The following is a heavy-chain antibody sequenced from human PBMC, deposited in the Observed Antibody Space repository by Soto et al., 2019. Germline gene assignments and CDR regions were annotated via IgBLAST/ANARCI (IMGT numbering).Heavy chain of an antibody. D-gene: IGHD6-6*01. CDR1: GGSISSYY. V-gene: IGHV4-59*01. J-gene: IGHJ4*02. Sequence: SETLSLTCTVSGGSISSYYWSWIRQPPGKGLEWIGYIYYSGSTNYNPSLKSRVTISVDTSKNQFSLKLSSVTAADTAVYYRARESYSSSSFDYWGQGTLVTVSS. CDR2: IYYSGST. CDR3: ARESYSSSSFDY.